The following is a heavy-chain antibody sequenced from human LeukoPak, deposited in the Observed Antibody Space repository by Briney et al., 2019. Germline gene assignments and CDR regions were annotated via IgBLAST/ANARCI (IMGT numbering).Heavy chain of an antibody. Sequence: GESLKISCKCSVYSFTSYWIGWVRQMPGKGLEWMGIIYPGDSDTRYIPSFQGQVTISADKSISTPYLQWSSLKASDTGMYYCARPGLAVAGRVPGFDYWGQESLVTVSS. CDR3: ARPGLAVAGRVPGFDY. V-gene: IGHV5-51*01. CDR2: IYPGDSDT. J-gene: IGHJ4*02. CDR1: VYSFTSYW. D-gene: IGHD6-19*01.